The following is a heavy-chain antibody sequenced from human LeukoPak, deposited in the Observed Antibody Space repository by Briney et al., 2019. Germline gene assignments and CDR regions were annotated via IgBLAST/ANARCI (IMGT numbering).Heavy chain of an antibody. CDR3: ARGAAVTIVGFWVAFDI. Sequence: SETLSLTCTVSGGSISSYYWSWIRQPAGKGLEWIGRIYTSGSTNYNPSLKSRVTMSVDTSKNQFSLKLNSVTAADTAVYYCARGAAVTIVGFWVAFDIWGQGTMVTVSS. V-gene: IGHV4-4*07. CDR2: IYTSGST. D-gene: IGHD4-17*01. CDR1: GGSISSYY. J-gene: IGHJ3*02.